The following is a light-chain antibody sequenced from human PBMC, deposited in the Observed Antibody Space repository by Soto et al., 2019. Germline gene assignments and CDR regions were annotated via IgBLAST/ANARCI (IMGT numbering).Light chain of an antibody. CDR1: SSDVGGYNY. V-gene: IGLV2-14*01. CDR3: SSYTSSSTLYV. Sequence: QSGLTQPASVSGSRGQSMAISCNGTSSDVGGYNYVSWYQQHPGKAPKLMIYDVSNRPSGVSNRFSGSKSGNTASLTISGLQAEDEADYYCSSYTSSSTLYVFGTGTKVTVL. J-gene: IGLJ1*01. CDR2: DVS.